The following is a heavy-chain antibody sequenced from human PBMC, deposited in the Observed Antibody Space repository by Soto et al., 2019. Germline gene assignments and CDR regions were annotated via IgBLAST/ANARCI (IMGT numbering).Heavy chain of an antibody. V-gene: IGHV3-30*18. CDR1: GFTFSSYG. J-gene: IGHJ4*02. CDR3: AKERDIVVVVAPLDY. Sequence: QVQLVESGGGVVQPGRSLRLSCAASGFTFSSYGMHWVRQAPGKGLEWVVVISYDGSNKYYADSVKGRFTISRDNSKNTLYLQMNSLRAEDTAVYYCAKERDIVVVVAPLDYWGQGTLVTVSS. D-gene: IGHD2-15*01. CDR2: ISYDGSNK.